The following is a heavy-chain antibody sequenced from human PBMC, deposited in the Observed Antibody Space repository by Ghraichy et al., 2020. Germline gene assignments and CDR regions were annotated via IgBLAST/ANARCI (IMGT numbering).Heavy chain of an antibody. D-gene: IGHD3-16*01. CDR2: MHHSGTS. J-gene: IGHJ4*02. CDR1: GGSIRDSNFY. CDR3: ARHRFFKGGEIDS. Sequence: SETLALTCPVSGGSIRDSNFYWGWIRQSPAKGLELIGSMHHSGTSYETTSLKSRVSLSIDSFNSQFSLKLTSVTAADTAVYYCARHRFFKGGEIDSWGQGILVAVSS. V-gene: IGHV4-39*01.